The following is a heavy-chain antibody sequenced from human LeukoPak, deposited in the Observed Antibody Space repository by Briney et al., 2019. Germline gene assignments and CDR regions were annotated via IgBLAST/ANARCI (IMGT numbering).Heavy chain of an antibody. V-gene: IGHV4-39*02. CDR1: GDSISRSTYY. J-gene: IGHJ4*02. CDR2: VYYGRSP. Sequence: SSETLSLTCTVSGDSISRSTYYWAWIRQPPGKGLEWIGSVYYGRSPYFNPSLESRATISVDTSKNHFSLKMSSVTAADTAVYYCARSSGTGTFSYWGQGTLVTVSS. D-gene: IGHD6-25*01. CDR3: ARSSGTGTFSY.